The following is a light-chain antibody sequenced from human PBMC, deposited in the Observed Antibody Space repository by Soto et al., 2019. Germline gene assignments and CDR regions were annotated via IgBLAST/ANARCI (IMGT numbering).Light chain of an antibody. CDR3: QEYGTSRT. Sequence: EIVLTQSPGTLSLSPGERATLSCRASQTFTGNYLAWYQQRPDQPPRLLISGVSSRATGVPDRFSGSGPGTDFTLTISRLEPEDFAVYYCQEYGTSRTFGQGTKVDIK. CDR1: QTFTGNY. J-gene: IGKJ1*01. V-gene: IGKV3-20*01. CDR2: GVS.